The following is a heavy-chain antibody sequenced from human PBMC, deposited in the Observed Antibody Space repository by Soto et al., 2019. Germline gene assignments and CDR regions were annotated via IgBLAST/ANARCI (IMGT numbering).Heavy chain of an antibody. CDR2: IYTGGGT. CDR3: AREQNYYYDTTGYYMGLFDF. J-gene: IGHJ4*02. CDR1: GVNVRSNY. D-gene: IGHD3-22*01. Sequence: PGGSLRLSCAVSGVNVRSNYMSWVRQAPGKGLEWVSLIYTGGGTYFADSVKGRFTISRDYSTNTLYLRMDSLRVDDTAVYYCAREQNYYYDTTGYYMGLFDFWGQGTLVTVSS. V-gene: IGHV3-53*01.